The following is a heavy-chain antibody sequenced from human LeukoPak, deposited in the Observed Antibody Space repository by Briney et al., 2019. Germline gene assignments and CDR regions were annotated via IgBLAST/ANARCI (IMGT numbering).Heavy chain of an antibody. D-gene: IGHD3-16*02. CDR2: ISSSGSTI. CDR3: YSESDVWGNYQDFGN. V-gene: IGHV3-48*03. CDR1: GFTFSSYE. Sequence: AGSLRLSCAASGFTFSSYEMNWVRQAPGKGLEWVWYISSSGSTIYYADSVKGRFTISRDNAKNSLYLQMNSLRAEDTAVYLYYSESDVWGNYQDFGNWGQGTLVTVSS. J-gene: IGHJ4*02.